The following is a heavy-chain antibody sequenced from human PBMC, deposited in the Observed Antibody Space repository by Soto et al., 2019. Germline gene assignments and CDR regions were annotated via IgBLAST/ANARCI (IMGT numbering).Heavy chain of an antibody. V-gene: IGHV1-18*04. CDR2: ISAYNGNT. CDR1: GYTFTSYG. D-gene: IGHD3-3*01. CDR3: AGSPPPYYDFWSGYYLSWFDP. J-gene: IGHJ5*02. Sequence: QVQLVQSGAEVKKPGASVKVSCKASGYTFTSYGISWVRQAPGQGLEWMGWISAYNGNTNYAQKLQGRVTMTTDTSTSTAYMELRSLRSDDTAVYYCAGSPPPYYDFWSGYYLSWFDPWGQGTLVTVSS.